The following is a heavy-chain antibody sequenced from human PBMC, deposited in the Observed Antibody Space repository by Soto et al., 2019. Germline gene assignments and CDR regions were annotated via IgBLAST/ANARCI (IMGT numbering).Heavy chain of an antibody. V-gene: IGHV4-31*03. D-gene: IGHD6-13*01. Sequence: QVQLQESGPGLVKPSQTLSLTCTVSGGSISSGGYYWSWIRQHPGKGLEWIGYIYHSGSTYYNPSLKSRVTISVDTSKNQFSLKLSSVTAADTAVYYCARDSSAAGLFDYWGQGTLVTVSS. CDR3: ARDSSAAGLFDY. CDR1: GGSISSGGYY. J-gene: IGHJ4*02. CDR2: IYHSGST.